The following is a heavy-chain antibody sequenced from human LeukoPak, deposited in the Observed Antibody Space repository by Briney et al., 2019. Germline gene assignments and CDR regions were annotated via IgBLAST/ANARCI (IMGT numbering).Heavy chain of an antibody. CDR2: IIPILGIA. V-gene: IGHV1-69*04. Sequence: ASVKVSCKASGYTFTSYDINWVRQATGQGLEWMGRIIPILGIANYAQKFQGRVTITADKSTSTAYMELSSLRSEDTAVYYCARDYYDFWSGHPNYFDYWGQGTLVTVSS. CDR3: ARDYYDFWSGHPNYFDY. CDR1: GYTFTSYD. J-gene: IGHJ4*02. D-gene: IGHD3-3*01.